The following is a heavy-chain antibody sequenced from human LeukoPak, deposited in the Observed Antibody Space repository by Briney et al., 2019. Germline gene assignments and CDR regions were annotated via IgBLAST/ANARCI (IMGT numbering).Heavy chain of an antibody. J-gene: IGHJ4*02. CDR1: GYTFTSYY. V-gene: IGHV1-46*01. Sequence: ASVKVSCKASGYTFTSYYMHWVRRAPGQGLEWMGIINPSGGSTSYAQKFQGRVTMTRDTSTSTVYMELSSLRSEDTAVYYCARVTGVDDSSSWYNPFDYWGQGTLVTVSS. CDR2: INPSGGST. CDR3: ARVTGVDDSSSWYNPFDY. D-gene: IGHD6-13*01.